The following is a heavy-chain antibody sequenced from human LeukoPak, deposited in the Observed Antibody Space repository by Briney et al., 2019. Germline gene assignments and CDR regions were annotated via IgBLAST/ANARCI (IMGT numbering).Heavy chain of an antibody. J-gene: IGHJ4*02. D-gene: IGHD2-15*01. Sequence: GGSLRLSCAASGFTFSSYAMSWVRQAPGKGLEWVAVIWYDGSNKYYADSVKGRFTISRDNSKNTLYLQMNSLRAEDTAVYYCARGPHGLGYCSGGSCSEFDYWGQGTLVTVSP. CDR2: IWYDGSNK. V-gene: IGHV3-33*08. CDR3: ARGPHGLGYCSGGSCSEFDY. CDR1: GFTFSSYA.